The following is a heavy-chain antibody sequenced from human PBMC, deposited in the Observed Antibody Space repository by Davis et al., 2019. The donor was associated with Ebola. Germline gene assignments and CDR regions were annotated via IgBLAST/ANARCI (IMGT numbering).Heavy chain of an antibody. CDR1: GYTFTGHY. D-gene: IGHD5-12*01. CDR3: ARGGDIRRDIEIDY. Sequence: ASVKVSCKTSGYTFTGHYIHWVRQAPGQGLEWMGWMNTKSGGTNYAKGLQDRVTMTRDTSTSTAYMDLARLTYDDTAVYYCARGGDIRRDIEIDYWGQGTLVTVSS. J-gene: IGHJ4*02. CDR2: MNTKSGGT. V-gene: IGHV1-2*02.